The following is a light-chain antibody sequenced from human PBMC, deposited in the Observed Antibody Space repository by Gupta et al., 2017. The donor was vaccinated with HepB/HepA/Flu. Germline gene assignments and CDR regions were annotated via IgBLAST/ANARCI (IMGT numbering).Light chain of an antibody. CDR3: QQSYSTPFT. CDR1: QTINIY. CDR2: GAS. J-gene: IGKJ3*01. Sequence: DLLMTQSPSSLSASVGDRVTITCRPGQTINIYLSWYQQKSGRAPQLVIYGASNSSSGVPSRFSGSGSGTDFTLTISSLQPEDVATYYCQQSYSTPFTFGPGTRVGIK. V-gene: IGKV1-39*01.